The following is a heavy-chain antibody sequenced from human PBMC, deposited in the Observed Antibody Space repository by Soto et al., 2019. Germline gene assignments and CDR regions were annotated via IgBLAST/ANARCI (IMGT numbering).Heavy chain of an antibody. CDR2: IYYSGST. D-gene: IGHD3-22*01. J-gene: IGHJ5*02. Sequence: PSETLSLTCTVSGGSISSGGYYWSWIRQHPGKGLEWIGYIYYSGSTYYNPSLKSRVTISVDTSKNQFSLKLSSVTAADTAVYYCAIQLGDSSGYPASGFDPWGQGTLVTVSS. CDR1: GGSISSGGYY. CDR3: AIQLGDSSGYPASGFDP. V-gene: IGHV4-31*03.